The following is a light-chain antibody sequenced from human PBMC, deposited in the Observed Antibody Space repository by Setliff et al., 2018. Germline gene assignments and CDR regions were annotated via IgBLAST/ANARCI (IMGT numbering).Light chain of an antibody. V-gene: IGLV2-23*02. Sequence: QSVLTQPASVSGSPGQSITFSCTGTSSDVGNYNLVSWYQQHPGKAPKLMIYEVSKRPSGVSNRFSGSKSGNTASLTISGLQAGDEADYYCCSYAGSSTYVFGTGTKVTVL. CDR2: EVS. CDR3: CSYAGSSTYV. J-gene: IGLJ1*01. CDR1: SSDVGNYNL.